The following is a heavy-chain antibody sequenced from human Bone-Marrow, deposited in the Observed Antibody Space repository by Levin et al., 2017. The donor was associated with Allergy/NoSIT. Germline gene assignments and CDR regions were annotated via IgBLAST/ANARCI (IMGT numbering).Heavy chain of an antibody. D-gene: IGHD2-15*01. CDR2: IYYSGST. CDR1: GGSASSGDYY. J-gene: IGHJ6*02. CDR3: AREGLCSGGGCYPTFHYYGMDV. V-gene: IGHV4-61*08. Sequence: SQTLSLTCTVSGGSASSGDYYWSWIRLAPGKGLEWIGHIYYSGSTYYHPSLRGRLTISVDTSKNQFSLKLRSVTAAATAVYYCAREGLCSGGGCYPTFHYYGMDVWSQGSTVTVSS.